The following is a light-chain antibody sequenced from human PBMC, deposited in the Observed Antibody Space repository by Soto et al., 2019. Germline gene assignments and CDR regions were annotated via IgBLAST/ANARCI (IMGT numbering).Light chain of an antibody. CDR2: DVS. Sequence: QSALTQPASVSGSPGQSITISCTGTSSDVGGYNYVSWYQQHPGKAPKLMIYDVSNRPSGVSNRFSGSKSGNTASLTISGLQAEDEADYYCSSYTRSARVFGTGTKVTVL. CDR3: SSYTRSARV. CDR1: SSDVGGYNY. J-gene: IGLJ1*01. V-gene: IGLV2-14*03.